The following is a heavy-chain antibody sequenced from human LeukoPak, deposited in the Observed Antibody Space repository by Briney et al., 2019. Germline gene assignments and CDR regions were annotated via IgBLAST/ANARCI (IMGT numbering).Heavy chain of an antibody. CDR3: ARDGTMDYYGLGSWDY. D-gene: IGHD3-10*01. Sequence: GRSLRLSCAASGFTFSSYGMHWVRQAPGKGLEWVAVIWYDGSNKYYADSVKGRFTISRDNSKNTLYLQMNSLRAEDTAVYYCARDGTMDYYGLGSWDYWGQGTLVTVSS. CDR1: GFTFSSYG. J-gene: IGHJ4*02. V-gene: IGHV3-33*01. CDR2: IWYDGSNK.